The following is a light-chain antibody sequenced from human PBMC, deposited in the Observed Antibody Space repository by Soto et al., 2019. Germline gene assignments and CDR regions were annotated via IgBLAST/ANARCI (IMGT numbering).Light chain of an antibody. Sequence: QSALTQPPSASGSPGQSVTISCTGTSSDVGAYNYVSWYQQHPGKAPKLLIYDVTKRPSGVPDRFSGSKSGNTASLTVSGLQAEDEAYYFCCSYAGGSNVFGTGTKLTVL. J-gene: IGLJ1*01. V-gene: IGLV2-8*01. CDR1: SSDVGAYNY. CDR2: DVT. CDR3: CSYAGGSNV.